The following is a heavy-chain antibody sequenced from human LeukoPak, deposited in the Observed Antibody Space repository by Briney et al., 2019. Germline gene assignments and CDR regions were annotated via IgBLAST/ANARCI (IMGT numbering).Heavy chain of an antibody. CDR3: ARAGMKADYSSSWPIRYFDY. CDR1: GGSISSYY. D-gene: IGHD6-13*01. CDR2: IYYSGST. J-gene: IGHJ4*02. V-gene: IGHV4-59*01. Sequence: SETLSLTCTVSGGSISSYYWSWIRQPPGKGLEWIGYIYYSGSTNYNPSLKSRVTISVDTSKNQFSLKLSSVTAADTAVYYCARAGMKADYSSSWPIRYFDYWGQGTLVTVSS.